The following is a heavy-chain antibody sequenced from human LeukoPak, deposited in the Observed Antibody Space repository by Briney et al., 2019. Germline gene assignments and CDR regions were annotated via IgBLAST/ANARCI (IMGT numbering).Heavy chain of an antibody. V-gene: IGHV4-31*03. Sequence: SETLSLTCTVSGGSISSGGYYWSWIRQHPGKGLEWIGYIYYSGSTYYNPSLKSRVTISVDTSKDQFSLKLSSVTAADTAVYYCASTQTAAGSCWGQGTLVTVSS. CDR2: IYYSGST. J-gene: IGHJ4*02. CDR1: GGSISSGGYY. CDR3: ASTQTAAGSC. D-gene: IGHD6-13*01.